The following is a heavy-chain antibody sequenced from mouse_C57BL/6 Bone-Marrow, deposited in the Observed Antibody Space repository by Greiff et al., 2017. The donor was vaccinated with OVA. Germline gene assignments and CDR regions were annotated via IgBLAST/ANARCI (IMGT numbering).Heavy chain of an antibody. V-gene: IGHV14-4*01. Sequence: VQLQQSGAELVRPGASVKLSCTASGFNIKDDYMHWVKQRPEQGLEWIGWIDPENGDTEYASQFQGKAPITADTSSNTAYLQLSSLTSEDTAVYYCTSYGNFDYWGQGTTLTVSS. CDR1: GFNIKDDY. D-gene: IGHD2-1*01. CDR3: TSYGNFDY. CDR2: IDPENGDT. J-gene: IGHJ2*01.